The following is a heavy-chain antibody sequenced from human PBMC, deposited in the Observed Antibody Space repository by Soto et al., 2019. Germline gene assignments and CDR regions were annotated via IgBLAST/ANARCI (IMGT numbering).Heavy chain of an antibody. D-gene: IGHD3-22*01. V-gene: IGHV4-61*01. CDR3: ARERGHPYDSSGIDY. J-gene: IGHJ4*02. Sequence: PSETLSLTCTVSGGSVSSGSYYWSWIRQPPGKGLEWIGYIYYSGSTNYNPSLKSRVTISVDTSKNQFSLKLSSVTAADKAAYYCARERGHPYDSSGIDYWGQGTLVTVSS. CDR1: GGSVSSGSYY. CDR2: IYYSGST.